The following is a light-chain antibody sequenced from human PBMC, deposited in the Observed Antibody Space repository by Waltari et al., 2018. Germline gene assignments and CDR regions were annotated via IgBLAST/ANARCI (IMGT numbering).Light chain of an antibody. CDR1: KLGNNY. CDR3: QAWDINTAV. V-gene: IGLV3-1*01. Sequence: SYELTQPPSVSVSPGQTASITCSGDKLGNNYACWSQQKPGQSPVLVIYEDRERPSGIPERFSGSNSGNTATLTISGTQAMDEADYYCQAWDINTAVFGGGTKLTVL. CDR2: EDR. J-gene: IGLJ2*01.